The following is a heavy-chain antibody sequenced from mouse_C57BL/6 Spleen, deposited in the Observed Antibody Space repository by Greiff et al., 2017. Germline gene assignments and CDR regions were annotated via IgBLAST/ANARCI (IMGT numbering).Heavy chain of an antibody. CDR2: IDPSDSYT. CDR1: GYTFTSYW. D-gene: IGHD3-2*02. V-gene: IGHV1-50*01. J-gene: IGHJ2*01. CDR3: ARPGSSETYYFGY. Sequence: QVQLQQPGAELVKPGASVKLSCKASGYTFTSYWMQWVKQRPGQGLEWIGEIDPSDSYTNYNQKFKGKATLTVDTSSSTAYMQLSSLTSEDSAVYYCARPGSSETYYFGYWGQGTTLTVSS.